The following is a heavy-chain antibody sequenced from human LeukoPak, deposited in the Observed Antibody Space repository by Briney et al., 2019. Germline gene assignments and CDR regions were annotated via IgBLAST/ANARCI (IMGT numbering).Heavy chain of an antibody. J-gene: IGHJ4*02. Sequence: PGGSLRLSCAASGFSFKDYNMHWVRQAPGKGLEWVSVIYSGGSTYYADSVKGRFTISRDNAKNSLYLQMNSLRAEDTAVYYCAREGNYAGGLDYWGQGTLVTVSS. CDR2: IYSGGST. V-gene: IGHV3-69-1*01. CDR3: AREGNYAGGLDY. D-gene: IGHD4-11*01. CDR1: GFSFKDYN.